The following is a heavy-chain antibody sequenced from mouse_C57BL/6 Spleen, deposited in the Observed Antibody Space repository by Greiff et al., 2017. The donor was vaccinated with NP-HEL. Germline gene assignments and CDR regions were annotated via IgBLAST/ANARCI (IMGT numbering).Heavy chain of an antibody. J-gene: IGHJ1*03. CDR2: ISSGSSTI. V-gene: IGHV5-17*01. Sequence: VQLKESGGGLVKPGGSLKLSCAASGFTFSDYGMHWVRQAPEKGLEWVAYISSGSSTIYYADTVKGRFTISRDNAKNTLFLQMTSLRSEDTAMYYCASATTVVATRYFDVWGTGTTVTVSS. CDR3: ASATTVVATRYFDV. CDR1: GFTFSDYG. D-gene: IGHD1-1*01.